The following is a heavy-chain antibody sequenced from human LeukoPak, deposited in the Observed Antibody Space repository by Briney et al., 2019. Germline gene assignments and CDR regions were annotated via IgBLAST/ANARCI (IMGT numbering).Heavy chain of an antibody. CDR2: ISAYNGNT. Sequence: GASVKVSCKASGYTFTSYGISWVRQAPGQGLEWMGWISAYNGNTNYAQKLQGRVTMTTDTSTSTAYMELRSLRSDDTAVYYCARVKSSSSSSWYFDYWGQGTLVTVSS. D-gene: IGHD6-13*01. CDR1: GYTFTSYG. J-gene: IGHJ4*02. V-gene: IGHV1-18*01. CDR3: ARVKSSSSSSWYFDY.